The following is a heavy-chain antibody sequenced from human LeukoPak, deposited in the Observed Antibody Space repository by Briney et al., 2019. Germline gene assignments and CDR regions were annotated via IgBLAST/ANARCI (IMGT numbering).Heavy chain of an antibody. Sequence: GGSLRLSCAASGFTFSNSAMYWVRQAPGKGLEFVSVISTNGDRTYYADSVKGRFTISRGNSKNTLYLQMGSLRADDMAVYYCARGVAISSSGWYDTFDYWGQGALVTISS. D-gene: IGHD6-19*01. CDR3: ARGVAISSSGWYDTFDY. CDR2: ISTNGDRT. V-gene: IGHV3-64*02. J-gene: IGHJ4*02. CDR1: GFTFSNSA.